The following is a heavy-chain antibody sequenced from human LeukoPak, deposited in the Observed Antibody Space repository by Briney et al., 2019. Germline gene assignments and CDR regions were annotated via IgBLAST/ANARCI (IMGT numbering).Heavy chain of an antibody. J-gene: IGHJ4*02. Sequence: SETLSLTCTVSGGSISNYYWSWIRQPPGKGLEWIGYIYHTGSTSYNPSLKSRVVMSVETSQNQFSLKVRSVTAADTAVYHCAREDSGYDYSPFYYWGQGILVTVS. V-gene: IGHV4-59*01. D-gene: IGHD5-12*01. CDR1: GGSISNYY. CDR3: AREDSGYDYSPFYY. CDR2: IYHTGST.